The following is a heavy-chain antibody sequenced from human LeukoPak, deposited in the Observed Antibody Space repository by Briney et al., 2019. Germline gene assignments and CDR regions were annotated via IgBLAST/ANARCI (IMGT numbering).Heavy chain of an antibody. CDR1: GFTFSSYA. CDR2: ISYDGSNK. J-gene: IGHJ4*02. D-gene: IGHD3-3*01. V-gene: IGHV3-30-3*01. Sequence: GRSLRLSCAASGFTFSSYAMHWVRQAPGKGLEWVAVISYDGSNKYYADSVKGRFTISRDNSKNTLYLQMNSLRAEDTAVYYCARGDFWSGYSFDYWGQGTLVTVSS. CDR3: ARGDFWSGYSFDY.